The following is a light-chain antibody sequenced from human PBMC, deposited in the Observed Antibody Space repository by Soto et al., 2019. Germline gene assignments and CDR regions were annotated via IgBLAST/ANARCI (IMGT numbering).Light chain of an antibody. CDR1: QNINSW. J-gene: IGKJ1*01. Sequence: DLQMTQSPSTLSASVGDRVTITCRASQNINSWLAWYQQKPGKAPKLLIYKASNLESGVPSRFSGSGSGTEFTLTISSLQPDDLATYYCQQYNTYWTFGQGTKVEIK. CDR2: KAS. V-gene: IGKV1-5*03. CDR3: QQYNTYWT.